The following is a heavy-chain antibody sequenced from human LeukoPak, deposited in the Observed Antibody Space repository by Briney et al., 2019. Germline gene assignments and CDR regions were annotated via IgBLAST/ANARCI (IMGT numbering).Heavy chain of an antibody. Sequence: GGSLGLSCAASGFTFSNAWMSWVRQAPGKGLEWVGRIKSKTDGGTTDYAAPVKGRFTISRDDSKNTLYLQMNSLKTEDTAVYYRARDQRPMATRYMDVWGKGTTVTVSS. CDR3: ARDQRPMATRYMDV. V-gene: IGHV3-15*01. D-gene: IGHD3-10*01. CDR2: IKSKTDGGTT. CDR1: GFTFSNAW. J-gene: IGHJ6*03.